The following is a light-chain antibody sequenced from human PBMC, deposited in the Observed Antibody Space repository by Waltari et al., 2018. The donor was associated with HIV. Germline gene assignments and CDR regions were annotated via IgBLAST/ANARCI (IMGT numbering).Light chain of an antibody. J-gene: IGKJ1*01. Sequence: DIQMTQSPSSLSASVGDRVTITCRASQSISSYLNWYQQKPGKAPKILTYAASSLQSGVPSRFSGSGSGTDFTLTISSLQPEDFATYYCQQSYSTLWTFGQGTKVEIK. CDR1: QSISSY. CDR2: AAS. CDR3: QQSYSTLWT. V-gene: IGKV1-39*01.